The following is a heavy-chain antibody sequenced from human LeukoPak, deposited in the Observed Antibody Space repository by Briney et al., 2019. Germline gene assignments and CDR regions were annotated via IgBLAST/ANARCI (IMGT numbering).Heavy chain of an antibody. D-gene: IGHD3-3*01. CDR1: GFTFSSYA. V-gene: IGHV3-23*01. CDR2: ISGSGGST. CDR3: ARTYDYGVGPPGDAFDN. Sequence: SGGSLRLSCAASGFTFSSYAMSWVRQAPGKGLEWVSAISGSGGSTYYADSVKGRFTISRDNADDSVYLQMDSLKVEDTAVYYCARTYDYGVGPPGDAFDNWGQGTLVTVPS. J-gene: IGHJ3*02.